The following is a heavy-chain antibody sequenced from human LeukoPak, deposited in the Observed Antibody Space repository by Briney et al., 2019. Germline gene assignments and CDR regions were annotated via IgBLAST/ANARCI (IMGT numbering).Heavy chain of an antibody. D-gene: IGHD1-7*01. J-gene: IGHJ4*02. CDR3: ARDYWWNYDY. CDR2: LSKDRSDK. CDR1: GFTFSDYA. Sequence: GRSLRLSCAASGFTFSDYAMHWVRQAPGKGLQWVAVLSKDRSDKYYPGSVRGRFTISRDNSKNTIYLQMDSLRAEDTAIYYCARDYWWNYDYWGQGTLVTVSS. V-gene: IGHV3-30-3*01.